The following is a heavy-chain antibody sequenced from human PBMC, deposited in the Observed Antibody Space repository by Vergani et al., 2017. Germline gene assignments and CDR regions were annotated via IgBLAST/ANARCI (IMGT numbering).Heavy chain of an antibody. D-gene: IGHD5-18*01. V-gene: IGHV3-21*01. J-gene: IGHJ4*02. CDR2: ISSSSSYI. CDR1: GFTFSSYS. CDR3: ARRGYSYGPNDY. Sequence: EVQLVESGGGLVKPGGSLRLSCAASGFTFSSYSMNWVRQAPGKGLEWVSSISSSSSYIYYADSVKGRFTISRDNAKNSLYLQMNSLRAEDTAVYYCARRGYSYGPNDYWGQGTLVTVSS.